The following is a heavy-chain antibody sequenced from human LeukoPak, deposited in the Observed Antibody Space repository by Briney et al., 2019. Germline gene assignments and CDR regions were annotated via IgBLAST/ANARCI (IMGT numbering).Heavy chain of an antibody. CDR1: GFTFSNYY. CDR2: ISSSGSTI. J-gene: IGHJ3*02. Sequence: GGSLRLSCAASGFTFSNYYMSWIRQAPGKGLEWVSYISSSGSTIYYADSVKGRFTISRDNAKNSLYLQMNSLRAEDTAVYYCARDRVPRRYCSGGSCYLDAFDIWGQGTMVTVSS. CDR3: ARDRVPRRYCSGGSCYLDAFDI. D-gene: IGHD2-15*01. V-gene: IGHV3-11*01.